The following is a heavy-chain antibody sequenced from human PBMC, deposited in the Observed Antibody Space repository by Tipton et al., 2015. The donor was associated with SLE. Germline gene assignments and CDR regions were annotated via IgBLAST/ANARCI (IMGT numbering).Heavy chain of an antibody. D-gene: IGHD6-19*01. V-gene: IGHV1-2*06. Sequence: QLVQSGAEVKKPGASVKVSCKASGYSFTDYFIHWVRQAPGQGLEWMGRINPRTGDTNYAQKFQGRVAMTRDTSITTVYMDVSRLRSDDTAFYYCARVSSAMGYFDLWGRGTLVTVSS. CDR3: ARVSSAMGYFDL. CDR2: INPRTGDT. J-gene: IGHJ2*01. CDR1: GYSFTDYF.